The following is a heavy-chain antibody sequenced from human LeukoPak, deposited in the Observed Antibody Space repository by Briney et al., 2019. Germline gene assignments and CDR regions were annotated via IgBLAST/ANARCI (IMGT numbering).Heavy chain of an antibody. D-gene: IGHD4-17*01. CDR3: ARNHYGHPLDY. Sequence: KPSETLSLTCTVSGGSISSYFWSWIRQPLGKGLEWIGYIYYSGSTNYNPSLKSRVTISVDTSKNQFSLKLTSVTAADTAVYYCARNHYGHPLDYWGQGTLVTVSS. CDR1: GGSISSYF. J-gene: IGHJ4*02. CDR2: IYYSGST. V-gene: IGHV4-59*01.